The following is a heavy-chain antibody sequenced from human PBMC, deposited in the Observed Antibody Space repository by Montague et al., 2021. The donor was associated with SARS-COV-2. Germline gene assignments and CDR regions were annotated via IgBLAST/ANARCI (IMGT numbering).Heavy chain of an antibody. CDR2: IYYSGST. CDR1: GGSISSSSYY. V-gene: IGHV4-39*01. D-gene: IGHD2-2*01. Sequence: SETLSLTCTVSGGSISSSSYYWGWIRQPPGKGLEWIGSIYYSGSTYYSPSLKSRVTISVDTSKNQFSLKLSSVTAADTDVYYCARHPLGCGSSASRYVGWGQGTLVTVSS. J-gene: IGHJ4*02. CDR3: ARHPLGCGSSASRYVG.